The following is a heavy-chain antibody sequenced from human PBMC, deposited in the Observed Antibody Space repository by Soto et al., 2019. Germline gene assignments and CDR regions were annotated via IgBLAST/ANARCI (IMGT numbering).Heavy chain of an antibody. J-gene: IGHJ6*02. CDR1: GFTFSSYA. V-gene: IGHV3-23*01. Sequence: GSLRLSCAASGFTFSSYAMSWVRQAPGKGLEWVSAISGSGGSTYYADSVKGRFTISRDNSKNTLYLQMNSLRAEDTAVYYCAKSNSGSSSWYGRDYYYGMDVWGQGTTVTVSS. D-gene: IGHD6-13*01. CDR3: AKSNSGSSSWYGRDYYYGMDV. CDR2: ISGSGGST.